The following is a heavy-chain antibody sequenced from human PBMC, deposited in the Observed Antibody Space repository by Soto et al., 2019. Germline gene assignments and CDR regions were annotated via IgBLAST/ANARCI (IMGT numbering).Heavy chain of an antibody. CDR1: GGSNIRDGYY. J-gene: IGHJ4*02. Sequence: QVQLQESGPGLVKPSQTLSLTCTDSGGSNIRDGYYWSWIRQHPGKGLEWIAYISYSGSSYSNPSLKSRVTISADTSKNQFSLRLTSVTAADTAVYFCARATPAGSADFWGQGTLVTVSS. V-gene: IGHV4-31*03. CDR3: ARATPAGSADF. CDR2: ISYSGSS. D-gene: IGHD2-2*01.